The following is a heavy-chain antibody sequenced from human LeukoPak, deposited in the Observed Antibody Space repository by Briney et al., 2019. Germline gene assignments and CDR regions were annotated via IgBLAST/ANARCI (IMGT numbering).Heavy chain of an antibody. J-gene: IGHJ4*02. V-gene: IGHV4-39*07. D-gene: IGHD6-13*01. CDR3: ARDPGPYSSSWYYFDH. Sequence: SETLSLTCTVSGGSFKNYYWGWVRQSPGKGLEWIGSVSYTGSTYSNPSLKSRVIILVDTSKNQFSLKLSSVTAADTAVYYCARDPGPYSSSWYYFDHWGQGALVTVSS. CDR2: VSYTGST. CDR1: GGSFKNYY.